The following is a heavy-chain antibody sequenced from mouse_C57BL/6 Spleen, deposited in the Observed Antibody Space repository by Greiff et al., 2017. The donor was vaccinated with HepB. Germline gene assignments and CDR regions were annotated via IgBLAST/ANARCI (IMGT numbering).Heavy chain of an antibody. CDR3: TTGGYKNYFDY. Sequence: EVQLQQSGAELVRPGASVKLSCTASGFNIKDDYMHWVKQRPEQGLEWIGWIDPENGDTEYASKFQGKATITADTSSNTAYLQLSSLTSEDTAVYNSTTGGYKNYFDYWGQSTTLTVSS. CDR1: GFNIKDDY. CDR2: IDPENGDT. D-gene: IGHD3-1*01. V-gene: IGHV14-4*01. J-gene: IGHJ2*01.